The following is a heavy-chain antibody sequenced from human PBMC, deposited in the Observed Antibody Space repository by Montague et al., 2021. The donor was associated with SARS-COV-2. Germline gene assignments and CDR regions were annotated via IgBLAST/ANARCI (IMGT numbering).Heavy chain of an antibody. D-gene: IGHD6-13*01. J-gene: IGHJ4*02. Sequence: SLRLSCAVSGFTFDDYAMHWVRQAPGKGLEWVACISCNGGRLGYADSVKGRFTISRDNAKNSLYLQMNSLRPEDTALYYCAKDTGAAAGTLGYCDYWGQGTLVTVSS. CDR1: GFTFDDYA. CDR2: ISCNGGRL. V-gene: IGHV3-9*01. CDR3: AKDTGAAAGTLGYCDY.